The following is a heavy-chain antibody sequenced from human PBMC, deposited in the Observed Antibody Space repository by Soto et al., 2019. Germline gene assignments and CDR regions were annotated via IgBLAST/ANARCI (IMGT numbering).Heavy chain of an antibody. CDR2: IYHSGNT. CDR3: EKYTGGRIFDY. V-gene: IGHV4-38-2*02. D-gene: IGHD1-1*01. CDR1: SSSINSRSY. Sequence: LSLTCTVSSSSINSRSYWGWIRQTPGKGLEWIASIYHSGNTHYNPSLHSPATKSLDTSNNQFSLRLISVTAADPAGHYCEKYTGGRIFDYWGQGTQVTVSS. J-gene: IGHJ4*02.